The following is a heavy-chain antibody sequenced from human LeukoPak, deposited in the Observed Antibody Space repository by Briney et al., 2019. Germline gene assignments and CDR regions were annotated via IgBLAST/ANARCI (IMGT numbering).Heavy chain of an antibody. D-gene: IGHD6-13*01. CDR3: ARIAAAGATESYFDC. CDR1: GYTFTAYY. CDR2: INPNSGGT. V-gene: IGHV1-2*02. J-gene: IGHJ4*02. Sequence: ASVKVSCKASGYTFTAYYMHWVRQAPGRGLEWMGWINPNSGGTNYAQKFRGRVTMTRDTSISTAFMELSRLRSDDSAVYYCARIAAAGATESYFDCWGQGTLVTVSS.